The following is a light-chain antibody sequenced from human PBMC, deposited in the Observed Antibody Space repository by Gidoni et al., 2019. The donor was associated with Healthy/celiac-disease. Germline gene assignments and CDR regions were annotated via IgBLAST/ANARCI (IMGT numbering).Light chain of an antibody. V-gene: IGKV1-5*03. J-gene: IGKJ1*01. Sequence: DIQMTQSPSTLSASVGDRVTITCRASQRISSWLAWYQQKPWKAPKLLIYKASSLESGVPSRFSGSGSGTEFNLTISSLQPDDFATYYCQQYNSYPRTFGQGTKVEIK. CDR1: QRISSW. CDR2: KAS. CDR3: QQYNSYPRT.